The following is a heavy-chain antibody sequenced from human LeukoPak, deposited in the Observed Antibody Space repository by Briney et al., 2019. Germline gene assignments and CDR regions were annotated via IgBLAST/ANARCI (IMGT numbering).Heavy chain of an antibody. CDR1: GFTFSSYG. D-gene: IGHD2-15*01. Sequence: GGSLRLSCAASGFTFSSYGMHWVRQAPGKGLEWVAVISYDGYNKYYADSVKGRFTISRDNSKNTLYLQMNSLRPDDMAVYYCARDPSVVPFDCWGQGTLVTVSS. CDR3: ARDPSVVPFDC. CDR2: ISYDGYNK. V-gene: IGHV3-30*03. J-gene: IGHJ4*02.